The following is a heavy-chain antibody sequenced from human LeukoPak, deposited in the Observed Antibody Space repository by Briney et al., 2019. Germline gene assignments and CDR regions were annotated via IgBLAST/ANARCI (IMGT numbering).Heavy chain of an antibody. D-gene: IGHD3-3*01. V-gene: IGHV4-61*02. CDR1: GDSISSGDYY. J-gene: IGHJ5*02. CDR3: AREVIDYDFWSGGNWFDP. Sequence: SETLSLTCTVSGDSISSGDYYWSWIRQPAGKGLEWIGRISSSGSTNYNPSLKSRVTISVDTSKNQFSLKLSSVTAADTAVYYCAREVIDYDFWSGGNWFDPWGQGTLVTVSS. CDR2: ISSSGST.